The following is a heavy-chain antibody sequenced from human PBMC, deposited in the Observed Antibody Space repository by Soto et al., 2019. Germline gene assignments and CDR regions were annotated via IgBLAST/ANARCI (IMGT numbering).Heavy chain of an antibody. J-gene: IGHJ4*02. CDR3: AKDRQPDGIWTFDS. D-gene: IGHD3-9*01. V-gene: IGHV3-30*02. CDR1: KSIFTGYG. CDR2: IRFDGTDE. Sequence: PGGSLRLSCAASKSIFTGYGMHWVRQTPGKGLEWVAVIRFDGTDEHYADSVKGRFTISRDNSKNMVFLQMNGLRAEDTAVYYCAKDRQPDGIWTFDSWSQGTPVTVSS.